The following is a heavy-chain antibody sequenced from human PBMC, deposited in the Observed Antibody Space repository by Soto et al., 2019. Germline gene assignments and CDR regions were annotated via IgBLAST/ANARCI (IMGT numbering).Heavy chain of an antibody. D-gene: IGHD3-10*01. J-gene: IGHJ6*02. CDR3: ARILWFGTYYYGMDV. V-gene: IGHV4-34*01. CDR2: INHSGST. Sequence: SETLSLTCAVYGGSFSGYYWSWIRQPPGKGLEWIGEINHSGSTNYNPSLKSRVTISVDTSKNQFSLKLSSVTAADTAVYYCARILWFGTYYYGMDVWGQGTTVTVSS. CDR1: GGSFSGYY.